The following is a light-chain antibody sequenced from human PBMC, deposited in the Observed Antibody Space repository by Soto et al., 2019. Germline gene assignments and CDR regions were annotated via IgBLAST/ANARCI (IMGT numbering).Light chain of an antibody. J-gene: IGKJ1*01. Sequence: EIVLTQSPGTLSLSPGERATLSCRASQSGSSNYLAWYQQKAGQAPRLLIYGVSTRATGIPDRFSGSGSGTDFTLTISRLEPEDFAVYYCQQYGSSTWTVGQGTKVEIK. CDR3: QQYGSSTWT. CDR2: GVS. CDR1: QSGSSNY. V-gene: IGKV3-20*01.